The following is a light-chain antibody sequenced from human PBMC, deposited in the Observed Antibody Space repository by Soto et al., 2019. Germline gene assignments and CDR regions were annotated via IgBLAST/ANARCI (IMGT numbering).Light chain of an antibody. CDR2: AAS. CDR3: QHYNSYSEA. V-gene: IGKV1-5*01. Sequence: DIQMTQSPSSLSASVGDSVTITCRASQSISSSLNWYQQKPGKAPRLLIYAASTLQSGVPSGFSGSGSGTEFTLTISSLQPDDFATYYCQHYNSYSEAFGQGTKVDIK. J-gene: IGKJ1*01. CDR1: QSISSS.